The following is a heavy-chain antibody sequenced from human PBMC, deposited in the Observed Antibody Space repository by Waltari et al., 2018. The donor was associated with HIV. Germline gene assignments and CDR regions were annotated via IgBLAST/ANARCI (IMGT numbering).Heavy chain of an antibody. D-gene: IGHD2-21*01. CDR3: TSIYFYWSHFDF. Sequence: EVQLVESGGGSIQSGGSLRLSCAASGFIFDNYWMHWVRQPPGKGLMWVARVNSDGTTKNYAESVKGRFTISRDNAHNTVHLQMNGLRVEDTAVYFCTSIYFYWSHFDFWGQGALVTVSS. CDR2: VNSDGTTK. CDR1: GFIFDNYW. V-gene: IGHV3-74*01. J-gene: IGHJ4*02.